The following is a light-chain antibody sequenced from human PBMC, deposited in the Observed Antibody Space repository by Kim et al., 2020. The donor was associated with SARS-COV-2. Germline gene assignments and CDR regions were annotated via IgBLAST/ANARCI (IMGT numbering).Light chain of an antibody. Sequence: DIQMTQSPSSLSASVGDRVTITCRASQNITKFFNWYQHKPGRAPSLLIYAASTLQSGVPSRFTGSGSGTDFTLTITSLQPDDFATYYCQQSYTSPYTFGQGTKLEI. CDR3: QQSYTSPYT. J-gene: IGKJ2*01. CDR2: AAS. V-gene: IGKV1-39*01. CDR1: QNITKF.